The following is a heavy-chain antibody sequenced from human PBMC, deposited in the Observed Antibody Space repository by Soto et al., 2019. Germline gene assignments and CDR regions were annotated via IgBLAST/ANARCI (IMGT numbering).Heavy chain of an antibody. CDR2: IWYDGSNK. Sequence: QVQLVESGGGVVQPGRSLRLSCAASGFTFSSSGMHWVRQAPGKGLEWVAVIWYDGSNKYYADSVKGRFTISRDNSKNTLYLQMNRLRAEDTAVYYCARARGSSWYFDYWGQGTLVTVSS. CDR3: ARARGSSWYFDY. V-gene: IGHV3-33*01. J-gene: IGHJ4*02. CDR1: GFTFSSSG. D-gene: IGHD6-13*01.